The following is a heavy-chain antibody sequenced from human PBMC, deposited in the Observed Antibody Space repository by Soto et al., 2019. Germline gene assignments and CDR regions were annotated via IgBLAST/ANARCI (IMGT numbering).Heavy chain of an antibody. Sequence: QVQLQESGPGLVKPSQTLSLTCTVSGGSISSGGYYWSWIRQHPGKGLEWIAYIDYSGSTYYNPSLRSIVTISVATSKNQFSLKLSSVTAADTAGYYCARRIVATIYYFDYWGQGTLVTVSS. CDR2: IDYSGST. V-gene: IGHV4-31*01. CDR1: GGSISSGGYY. J-gene: IGHJ4*02. CDR3: ARRIVATIYYFDY. D-gene: IGHD5-12*01.